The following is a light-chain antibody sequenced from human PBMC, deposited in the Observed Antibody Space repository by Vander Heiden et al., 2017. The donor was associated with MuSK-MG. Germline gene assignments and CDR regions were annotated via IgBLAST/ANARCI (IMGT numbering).Light chain of an antibody. V-gene: IGLV3-21*02. CDR2: DDR. CDR3: QVWDSSRDHHV. CDR1: NNGRKS. Sequence: SYVLPPPPSVSVAPGQTARITCGGDNNGRKSVHWDQQKPGQAPVMVVYDDRDRPSGIPERFSGSNSGNMATLTISRGEAGDEADYYCQVWDSSRDHHVFGTGTKVTV. J-gene: IGLJ1*01.